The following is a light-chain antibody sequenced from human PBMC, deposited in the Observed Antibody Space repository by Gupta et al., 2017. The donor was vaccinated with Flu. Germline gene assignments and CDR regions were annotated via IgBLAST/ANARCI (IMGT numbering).Light chain of an antibody. CDR1: SSNIGADYA. CDR2: DSS. V-gene: IGLV1-40*01. J-gene: IGLJ2*01. Sequence: VTISCTGSSSNIGADYAVHWYQKLPGTAPKLLIYDSSNRPSGVPDRFSASKSVTSASLAITGLQAEDEADYYCQSYDTSLSGSVFGGGTKLTVL. CDR3: QSYDTSLSGSV.